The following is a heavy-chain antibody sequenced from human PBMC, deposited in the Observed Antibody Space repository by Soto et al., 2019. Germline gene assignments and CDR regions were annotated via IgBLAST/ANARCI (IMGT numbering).Heavy chain of an antibody. CDR3: AKDRRDYYYYSYMDV. V-gene: IGHV3-9*01. J-gene: IGHJ6*03. CDR1: GFTFDDYA. CDR2: ISWNSGSL. Sequence: GGSLRLSCAASGFTFDDYAMHWVRQAPGKGLEWVSGISWNSGSLGYADSVKGRFTISRDNAKNSLYLQMNSLRAEDTALYYCAKDRRDYYYYSYMDVWGKGTTVTVSS.